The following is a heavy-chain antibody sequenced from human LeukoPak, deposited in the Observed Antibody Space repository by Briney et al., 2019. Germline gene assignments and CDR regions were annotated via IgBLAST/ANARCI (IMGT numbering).Heavy chain of an antibody. V-gene: IGHV4-59*08. J-gene: IGHJ5*01. D-gene: IGHD2-2*01. Sequence: SETLSLTCSVSGGSFGNYYWTWIRQPPGKGLEWIGYVYYSGSTNYNPSLKTRLHLSVDTSKNRFSLKLSSVTAADTAVYYCASSPRLTTSWFLFDSWGHGTLVTVSS. CDR2: VYYSGST. CDR3: ASSPRLTTSWFLFDS. CDR1: GGSFGNYY.